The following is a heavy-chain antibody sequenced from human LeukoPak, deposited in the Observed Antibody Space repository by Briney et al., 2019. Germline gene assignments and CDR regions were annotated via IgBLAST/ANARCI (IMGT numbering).Heavy chain of an antibody. CDR2: IYYSGST. D-gene: IGHD6-19*01. Sequence: SETLSLTCTVSGGSISSGGYYWSWIRQHPGKGLEWIGYIYYSGSTYYNPSLKSRVTISVDTSKNQFSLKLSSVTAADTAVYYCAKATTGYSSGRYPGWPVDYWSQGTLVTVSS. V-gene: IGHV4-31*03. CDR3: AKATTGYSSGRYPGWPVDY. CDR1: GGSISSGGYY. J-gene: IGHJ4*02.